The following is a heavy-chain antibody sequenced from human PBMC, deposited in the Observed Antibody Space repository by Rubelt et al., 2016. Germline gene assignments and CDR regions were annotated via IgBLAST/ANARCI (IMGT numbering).Heavy chain of an antibody. J-gene: IGHJ5*02. CDR1: GGSISSYY. D-gene: IGHD7-27*01. Sequence: QVQLQESGPGLVKPSETLSLTCTVSGGSISSYYWSWIRQPPGKGLEWIGSIYYSGSTYYNPSLKSRVTISVDTSKNQFSLKLSSVTAADTAVYYCARHRAHGPNWGVLPVNWFDPWGQGTLVTVSS. V-gene: IGHV4-59*05. CDR3: ARHRAHGPNWGVLPVNWFDP. CDR2: IYYSGST.